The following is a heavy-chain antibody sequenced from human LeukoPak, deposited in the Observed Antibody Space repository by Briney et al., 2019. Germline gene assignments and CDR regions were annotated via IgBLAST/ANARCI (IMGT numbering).Heavy chain of an antibody. D-gene: IGHD3-3*01. CDR2: IYYSGST. CDR3: ARYDFWSGPNDAFDI. J-gene: IGHJ3*02. CDR1: AGSISSGDYY. V-gene: IGHV4-30-4*08. Sequence: RPSETLSLTRTVSAGSISSGDYYWSWIRLPPGKGLEWIGYIYYSGSTYYNPSLKSRVTISVDTSKNQFSLKLSSVTAADTAVYYCARYDFWSGPNDAFDIWGQGTMVTISS.